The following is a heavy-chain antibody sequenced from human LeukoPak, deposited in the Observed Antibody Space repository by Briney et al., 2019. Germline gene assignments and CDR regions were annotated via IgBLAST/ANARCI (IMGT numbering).Heavy chain of an antibody. CDR2: ISSSGSTI. Sequence: GGSLRLSCAASGFTFSSYEMNRVRQAPGKGLEWVSYISSSGSTIYYADSVKGRFTISRDNAKNSLYLQMNSLRAEDTAAYYCARDEVVVAATGFDYWGQGTLVTVSS. CDR3: ARDEVVVAATGFDY. CDR1: GFTFSSYE. V-gene: IGHV3-48*03. D-gene: IGHD2-15*01. J-gene: IGHJ4*02.